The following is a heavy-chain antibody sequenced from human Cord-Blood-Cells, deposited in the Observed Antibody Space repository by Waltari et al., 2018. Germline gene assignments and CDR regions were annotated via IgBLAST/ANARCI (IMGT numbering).Heavy chain of an antibody. CDR3: AHRRESSGWVPFDAVDN. V-gene: IGHV2-5*01. D-gene: IGHD6-25*01. CDR1: GFSLRTSGVG. Sequence: QITLKESGPTLVKPTPPLTLTCTFSGFSLRTSGVGVGWIRQPPGKALEWLALIYWNDDKRYSPALKSRRTITKDTSKNQVGLTMTNMDPVDTATYYFAHRRESSGWVPFDAVDNLGQGIMVTVSS. J-gene: IGHJ3*02. CDR2: IYWNDDK.